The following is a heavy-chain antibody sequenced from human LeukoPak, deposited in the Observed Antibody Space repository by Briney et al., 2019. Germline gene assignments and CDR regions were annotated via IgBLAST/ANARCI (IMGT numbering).Heavy chain of an antibody. CDR2: ISSGGITI. CDR3: ASNYFGSGSMKGDFYYMDV. V-gene: IGHV3-48*03. D-gene: IGHD3-10*01. Sequence: QSGGSLRLSCAASGFTFSSYEMNWVRQAPGKGLEWVSYISSGGITIYYADSVKGRFTISRDNAKNSLYLQMNSLRAEDAGVYYCASNYFGSGSMKGDFYYMDVWGKGTTVTISS. CDR1: GFTFSSYE. J-gene: IGHJ6*03.